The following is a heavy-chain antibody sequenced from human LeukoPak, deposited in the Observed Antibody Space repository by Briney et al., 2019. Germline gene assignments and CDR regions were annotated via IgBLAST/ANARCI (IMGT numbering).Heavy chain of an antibody. J-gene: IGHJ2*01. V-gene: IGHV3-73*01. CDR1: GFIFSGST. D-gene: IGHD5-24*01. CDR3: TRHVGDGYNGYFDL. CDR2: IRSKANSYAT. Sequence: PGGSLRLSCAASGFIFSGSTMHWVRQASGKGLEWVGRIRSKANSYATAYAASVKGRFTISRDDSKNTAYLQMNSLKTEDTAVYYCTRHVGDGYNGYFDLWGRGTLVTVSS.